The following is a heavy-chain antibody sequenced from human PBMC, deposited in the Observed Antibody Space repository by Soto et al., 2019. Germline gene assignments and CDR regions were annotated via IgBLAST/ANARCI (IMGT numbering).Heavy chain of an antibody. V-gene: IGHV1-69*13. J-gene: IGHJ6*02. Sequence: SVKVSCKASGGTFSSYAINWVRQAPGQGLEWMGGIIPIFGTADYAQKFQGRVTITADESTSTAYMELSSLRSEDTAVYYCARAVAWGVYYYYGMDVWGQGTTVTVSS. CDR1: GGTFSSYA. D-gene: IGHD6-19*01. CDR2: IIPIFGTA. CDR3: ARAVAWGVYYYYGMDV.